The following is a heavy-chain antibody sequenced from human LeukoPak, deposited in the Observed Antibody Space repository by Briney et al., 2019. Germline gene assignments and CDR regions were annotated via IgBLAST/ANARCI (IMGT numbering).Heavy chain of an antibody. Sequence: GGSLRLSCAASGFTFSTYSMNWVRQAPGKGLEWVSYISISSGIIYYADSVKGRFTISRDNAKNSLYLQMNSLRAEDTAVYYCARVTLTSANFDYWGQGTLVTVSS. J-gene: IGHJ4*02. CDR3: ARVTLTSANFDY. V-gene: IGHV3-48*01. CDR2: ISISSGII. CDR1: GFTFSTYS.